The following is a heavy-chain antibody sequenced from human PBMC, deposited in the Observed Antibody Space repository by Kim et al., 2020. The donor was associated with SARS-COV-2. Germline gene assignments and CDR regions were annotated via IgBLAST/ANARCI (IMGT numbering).Heavy chain of an antibody. CDR1: GFTFSSYA. V-gene: IGHV3-23*01. Sequence: GRSLRLSCAASGFTFSSYAMSWVRQAPGKGLEWVSAISGSGGSTYYADSVKGRFTISRDNSKNTLYLQMNSLRAEDTAVYYCAKAQQWLDTYYFDYWGQGTLVTVSS. D-gene: IGHD6-19*01. CDR3: AKAQQWLDTYYFDY. CDR2: ISGSGGST. J-gene: IGHJ4*02.